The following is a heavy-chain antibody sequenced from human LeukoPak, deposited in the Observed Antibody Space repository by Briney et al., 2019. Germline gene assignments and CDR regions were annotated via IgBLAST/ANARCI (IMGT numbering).Heavy chain of an antibody. CDR2: IYYSGST. D-gene: IGHD3-22*01. Sequence: SETLSLTCTVSGGSISSYYWSWLPQPPGKGLEWIGYIYYSGSTNENPSLKRRVTISADMSKNQFSLKLSSATAADTAVYYCARDIIRSSGLFDYWGQGTLVTVSS. CDR1: GGSISSYY. CDR3: ARDIIRSSGLFDY. V-gene: IGHV4-59*01. J-gene: IGHJ4*02.